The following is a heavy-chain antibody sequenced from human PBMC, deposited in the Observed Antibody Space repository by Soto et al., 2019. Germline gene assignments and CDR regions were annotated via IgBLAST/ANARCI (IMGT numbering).Heavy chain of an antibody. V-gene: IGHV3-33*01. D-gene: IGHD3-3*01. J-gene: IGHJ4*02. CDR3: ARESSSSSLLEWLLSHDY. Sequence: GGSLRLSCAASGFTFSSYGMHWVRQAPGKGLEWVAVIWYDGSNKYYADSVKGRFTISRDNSKNTLYLQMNSLRAEDTAVYYCARESSSSSLLEWLLSHDYWGQGTLVTVSS. CDR2: IWYDGSNK. CDR1: GFTFSSYG.